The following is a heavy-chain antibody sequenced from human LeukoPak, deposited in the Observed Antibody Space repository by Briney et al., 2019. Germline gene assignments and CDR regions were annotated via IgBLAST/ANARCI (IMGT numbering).Heavy chain of an antibody. CDR2: IFTSGNT. J-gene: IGHJ4*02. D-gene: IGHD1-26*01. CDR1: GGSFSNYY. CDR3: ARVSPALGANYFDY. V-gene: IGHV4-4*07. Sequence: SETLSLTCTVSGGSFSNYYWNWIRQPAGMGLEWIGRIFTSGNTTYNPPLKSRVTMSVDTSKNQFSLKLTSVTGADTAIYYCARVSPALGANYFDYWGQGILVTVSS.